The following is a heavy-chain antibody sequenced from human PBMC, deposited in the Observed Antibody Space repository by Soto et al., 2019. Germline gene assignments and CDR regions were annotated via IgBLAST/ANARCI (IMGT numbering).Heavy chain of an antibody. CDR3: ARGFYGSRPIFDY. D-gene: IGHD3-10*01. J-gene: IGHJ4*02. Sequence: PGGSLRLSCAASGFTFSSYEMNWVRQAPGKGLEWVSYISSSGSTIYYADSVKGRFTISRDNAKNSLYLQMNSLRDEDTAVYYCARGFYGSRPIFDYWGQGTLVTVSS. V-gene: IGHV3-48*03. CDR1: GFTFSSYE. CDR2: ISSSGSTI.